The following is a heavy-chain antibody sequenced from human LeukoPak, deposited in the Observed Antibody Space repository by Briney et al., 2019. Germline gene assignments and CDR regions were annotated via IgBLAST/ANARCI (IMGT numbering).Heavy chain of an antibody. CDR3: ARKAAAGWYIYDL. Sequence: GESLKISCQGSKYSFPNHWIAWVRQIPGKGLGWMGIIYPGDSSTRYSPSFQGQVTVSADKSISTAYLQWSSLKASDTAMYYCARKAAAGWYIYDLWGQGTMVTVSS. D-gene: IGHD6-13*01. V-gene: IGHV5-51*01. CDR2: IYPGDSST. J-gene: IGHJ3*01. CDR1: KYSFPNHW.